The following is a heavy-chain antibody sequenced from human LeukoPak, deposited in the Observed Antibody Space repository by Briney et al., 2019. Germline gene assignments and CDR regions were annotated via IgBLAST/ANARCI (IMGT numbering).Heavy chain of an antibody. CDR1: GFTFSSYW. V-gene: IGHV3-7*01. D-gene: IGHD3-10*01. J-gene: IGHJ4*02. Sequence: GGSLRLSCAASGFTFSSYWMSWVRQAPGKGLEWVANIKQDGSEKYYVDSVKGRFTISRDNAKNSLYLQMNSLRAEDTAVYYCARDKKYKSSGTFDYWGQGTLVTVSS. CDR3: ARDKKYKSSGTFDY. CDR2: IKQDGSEK.